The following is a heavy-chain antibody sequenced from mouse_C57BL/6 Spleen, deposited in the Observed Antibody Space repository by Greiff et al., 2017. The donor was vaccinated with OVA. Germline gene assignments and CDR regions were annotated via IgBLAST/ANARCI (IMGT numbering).Heavy chain of an antibody. D-gene: IGHD1-1*01. J-gene: IGHJ1*03. V-gene: IGHV5-12*01. Sequence: EVMLVESGGGLVQPGGSLKLSCAASGFTFSDYYMYWVRQTPEKRLEWVAYISNGGGSTYYPDTVKGRFTISRDNAKNTLYLQMSRLKSEDTAMYYCARRDGSSPYWYFDVWGTGTTVTVSS. CDR2: ISNGGGST. CDR3: ARRDGSSPYWYFDV. CDR1: GFTFSDYY.